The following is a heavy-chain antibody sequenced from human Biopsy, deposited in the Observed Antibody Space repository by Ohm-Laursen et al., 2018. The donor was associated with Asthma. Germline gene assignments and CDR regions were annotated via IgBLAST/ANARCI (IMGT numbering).Heavy chain of an antibody. CDR3: TTDYLVKGVIDVDY. Sequence: SLRLSCTASGFTFSNAWMSWVRQAPGKGLEWVGRIKSKTDGGTTDYAAPVKGRFTISRDDSKNTLYLQMNSLKTEDTAVYYCTTDYLVKGVIDVDYWGQGTLVTVSS. CDR2: IKSKTDGGTT. V-gene: IGHV3-15*01. D-gene: IGHD3-10*01. CDR1: GFTFSNAW. J-gene: IGHJ4*02.